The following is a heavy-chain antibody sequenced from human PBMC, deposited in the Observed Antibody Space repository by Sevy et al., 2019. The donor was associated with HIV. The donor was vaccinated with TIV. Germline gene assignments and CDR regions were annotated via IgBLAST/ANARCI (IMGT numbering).Heavy chain of an antibody. D-gene: IGHD6-19*01. Sequence: ASVKVSCKASGYTFTTYGISWVRQAPGQGLEWMGWISTYNTVRNSAQKFHDRVTMPIDTSTRTAYMELRSLRSDDTAVYYCARSTQVAGRSNWFDPWGQGTLVTVSS. J-gene: IGHJ5*02. CDR3: ARSTQVAGRSNWFDP. CDR1: GYTFTTYG. V-gene: IGHV1-18*01. CDR2: ISTYNTVR.